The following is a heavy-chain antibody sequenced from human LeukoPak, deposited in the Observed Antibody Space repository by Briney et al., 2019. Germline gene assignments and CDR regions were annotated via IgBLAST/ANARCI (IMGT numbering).Heavy chain of an antibody. CDR1: GFTFSSYA. Sequence: GGSLRLSCAASGFTFSSYAMTWVRQAPGKGLEWVSAIRGSGDSTYYADSVKGRFTISRDNSKNTLYLQMNSLRAEDTAVYYCAKDSPYNYGDYENYWGQGTLVTVSS. J-gene: IGHJ4*02. V-gene: IGHV3-23*01. CDR3: AKDSPYNYGDYENY. D-gene: IGHD4-17*01. CDR2: IRGSGDST.